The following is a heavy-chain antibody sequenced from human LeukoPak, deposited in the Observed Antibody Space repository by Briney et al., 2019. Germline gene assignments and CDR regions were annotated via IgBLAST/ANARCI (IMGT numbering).Heavy chain of an antibody. CDR1: GGSFSSGNYN. CDR2: VDYSGTT. Sequence: SETLSLTCSVSGGSFSSGNYNWSWIRQPPGKGLEWIGHVDYSGTTSYNPSLRRRVAISLETSKNRFSLKVMYLTAADTAVYYCARGIRTGYGYWGQGTLVTVSS. J-gene: IGHJ4*02. CDR3: ARGIRTGYGY. D-gene: IGHD1-1*01. V-gene: IGHV4-61*01.